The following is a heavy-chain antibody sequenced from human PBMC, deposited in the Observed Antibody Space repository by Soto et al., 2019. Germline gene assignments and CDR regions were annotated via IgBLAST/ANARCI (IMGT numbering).Heavy chain of an antibody. CDR2: IYYSGST. CDR1: GGSISSGGYY. D-gene: IGHD3-10*01. V-gene: IGHV4-31*03. J-gene: IGHJ4*02. Sequence: SETLSLTCTVSGGSISSGGYYWSWIRQHPGKGLEWIGYIYYSGSTYYNPSLKSRVTISVDTSKNQFSLKLSSVTAADTAVYYCARAHERVYGSGSYQFDYWGQGTLVTAPQ. CDR3: ARAHERVYGSGSYQFDY.